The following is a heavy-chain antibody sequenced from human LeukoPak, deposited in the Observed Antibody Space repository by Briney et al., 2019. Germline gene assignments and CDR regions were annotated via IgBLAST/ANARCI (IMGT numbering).Heavy chain of an antibody. Sequence: PGGSLRLSCAASGFTFSSYAMSWVRQAPGKGPEWVSVISGSGGSTYYADSVKGRFTISRENSKNTLYLQMNSLRVEDTAVYYCAKDRPGNWNDGNYWGQGTLVTVSS. CDR1: GFTFSSYA. CDR3: AKDRPGNWNDGNY. J-gene: IGHJ4*02. CDR2: ISGSGGST. V-gene: IGHV3-23*01. D-gene: IGHD1-1*01.